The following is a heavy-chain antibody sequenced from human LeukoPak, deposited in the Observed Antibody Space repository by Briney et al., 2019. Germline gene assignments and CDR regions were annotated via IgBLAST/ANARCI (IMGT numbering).Heavy chain of an antibody. V-gene: IGHV3-21*01. CDR1: GFTFSSYS. Sequence: GGSLRLSCAASGFTFSSYSMNWVRQAPGKGLEWVSSISSSSSYIYYADSVKGRFTISRDNAKNSLYLQMNSLRAEDTAVYYCARDAVDTADAVWGQGTTVTVSS. J-gene: IGHJ6*02. D-gene: IGHD5-18*01. CDR3: ARDAVDTADAV. CDR2: ISSSSSYI.